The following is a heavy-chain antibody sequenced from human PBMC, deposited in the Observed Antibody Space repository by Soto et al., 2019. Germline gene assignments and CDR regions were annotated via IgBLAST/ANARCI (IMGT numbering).Heavy chain of an antibody. CDR2: IYYSGST. CDR1: GDSISDYY. D-gene: IGHD6-19*01. V-gene: IGHV4-59*01. J-gene: IGHJ4*02. Sequence: QVQLQESGPGLVKPSETLSLTCTVSGDSISDYYWSWIRQPPGKGLEWIGYIYYSGSTKYNPFPKSRVTISVDTSKNQFSLKLSSVTAADTAVYYCARDLAVAGIPTYYFDYWGQGTLVTVSS. CDR3: ARDLAVAGIPTYYFDY.